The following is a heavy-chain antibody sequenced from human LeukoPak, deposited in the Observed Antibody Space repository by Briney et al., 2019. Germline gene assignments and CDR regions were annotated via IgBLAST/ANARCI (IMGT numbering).Heavy chain of an antibody. V-gene: IGHV4-39*07. D-gene: IGHD3-22*01. J-gene: IGHJ6*02. CDR1: GGSVTSGTYY. CDR2: IYYSGNT. Sequence: KSSETLSLTCTVSGGSVTSGTYYWGWIRQPPGKGLEWIGSIYYSGNTYYNPSLKSRVTISVDTSKNQFSLKLSSVTAADTAVYYCARDCLDSGCYYYGMDVWGQGTTVTVSS. CDR3: ARDCLDSGCYYYGMDV.